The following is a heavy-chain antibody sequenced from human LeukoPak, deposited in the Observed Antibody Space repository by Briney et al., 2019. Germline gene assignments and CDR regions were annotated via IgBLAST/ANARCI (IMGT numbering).Heavy chain of an antibody. J-gene: IGHJ5*02. D-gene: IGHD3-10*01. V-gene: IGHV4-34*01. Sequence: SETLSLTCAVYGGSFSGYYWSWIRQPPGKGLEWIGEINHSGSTNYNPSLESRVTISVDTSKNQFSLKLSSVTAADTAVYYCARSRVRGVRWFDPWGQGTLVTVSS. CDR3: ARSRVRGVRWFDP. CDR2: INHSGST. CDR1: GGSFSGYY.